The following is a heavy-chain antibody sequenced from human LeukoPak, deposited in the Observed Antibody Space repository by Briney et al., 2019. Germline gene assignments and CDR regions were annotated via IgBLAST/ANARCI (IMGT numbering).Heavy chain of an antibody. Sequence: ASVKVSCKASGYIFTSYYIHWVRQAPGQGLEWMGIINPNSGSTSYAQKFQGRVTMTTDTSTSTAYMELRSLRSEDTAVYYSAGRGGNCSGGSSYLFWFGPWGQRTLGT. J-gene: IGHJ5*02. CDR3: AGRGGNCSGGSSYLFWFGP. CDR2: INPNSGST. V-gene: IGHV1-46*01. D-gene: IGHD2-15*01. CDR1: GYIFTSYY.